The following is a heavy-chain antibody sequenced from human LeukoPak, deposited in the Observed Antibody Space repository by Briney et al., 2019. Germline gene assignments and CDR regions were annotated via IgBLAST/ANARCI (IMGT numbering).Heavy chain of an antibody. CDR2: IYYSGST. V-gene: IGHV4-39*01. D-gene: IGHD3-3*01. CDR1: GGSISSSSYY. Sequence: PSETLSLTCTVSGGSISSSSYYWGWIRQPPGKGLEWIGSIYYSGSTYYNPSLKSRVTTSVDTSKNQFSLKLSSVTAADTAVYYCARHAIFGAVVIIPNAFDIWGLGTKVTVSS. CDR3: ARHAIFGAVVIIPNAFDI. J-gene: IGHJ3*02.